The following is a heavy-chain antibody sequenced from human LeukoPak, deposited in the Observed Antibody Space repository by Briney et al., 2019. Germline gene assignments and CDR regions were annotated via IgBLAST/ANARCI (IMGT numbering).Heavy chain of an antibody. CDR3: ATERDIVLPVYCFGY. CDR2: ISGSGGST. Sequence: PGGSLRLSCAASGFTFSSYSMSWVRQAPGKGLEWVGAISGSGGSTYYPYSVKGRFTISRTNSKNTLYLQMNSLRAEDTAVYYCATERDIVLPVYCFGYWGTRILVTV. CDR1: GFTFSSYS. D-gene: IGHD2-8*01. V-gene: IGHV3-23*01. J-gene: IGHJ4*01.